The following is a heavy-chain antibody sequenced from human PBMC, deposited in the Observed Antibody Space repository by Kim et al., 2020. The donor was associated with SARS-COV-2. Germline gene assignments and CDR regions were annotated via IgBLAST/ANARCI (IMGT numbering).Heavy chain of an antibody. V-gene: IGHV5-51*01. Sequence: RYSPSFQGQVTISADKSISTAYLQWSSLKASDTAMYYCARPGAIYGVPDYWGQGTLVTVSS. D-gene: IGHD4-17*01. J-gene: IGHJ4*02. CDR3: ARPGAIYGVPDY.